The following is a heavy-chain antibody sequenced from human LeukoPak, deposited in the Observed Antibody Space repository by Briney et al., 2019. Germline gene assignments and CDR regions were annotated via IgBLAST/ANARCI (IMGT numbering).Heavy chain of an antibody. D-gene: IGHD6-13*01. V-gene: IGHV3-21*01. CDR2: ISSSSSYI. J-gene: IGHJ4*02. Sequence: GGSLRLSCAASGFTFSSYSMNWVRQAPGKGLEWVSSISSSSSYIYYADSVKGRFTISRDNAKNSLYLQMNSLRAEDTAVYYCARDHPAGRFGFDYWGQGTLVTVSS. CDR1: GFTFSSYS. CDR3: ARDHPAGRFGFDY.